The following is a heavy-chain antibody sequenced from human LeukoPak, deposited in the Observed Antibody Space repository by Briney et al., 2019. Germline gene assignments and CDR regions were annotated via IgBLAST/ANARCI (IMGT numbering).Heavy chain of an antibody. Sequence: GASAKVSCKASGYTFTSYAMNWVRQAPGQGLEWMGWINTNTGNPTYAQGFTGRFVFSLDTSVSTAYLQISSLKAKDTAVYYCASPHDYGDYYGMDVWGQGTTVTVSS. D-gene: IGHD4-17*01. CDR1: GYTFTSYA. J-gene: IGHJ6*02. CDR2: INTNTGNP. CDR3: ASPHDYGDYYGMDV. V-gene: IGHV7-4-1*02.